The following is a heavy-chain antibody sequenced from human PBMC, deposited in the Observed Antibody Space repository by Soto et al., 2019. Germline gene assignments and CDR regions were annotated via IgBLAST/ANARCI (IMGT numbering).Heavy chain of an antibody. CDR1: GFTFSSYA. D-gene: IGHD6-19*01. CDR2: ISGSGGST. J-gene: IGHJ4*02. Sequence: SGGSLRLSCAASGFTFSSYAMSWVRQAPGKGLEWVSAISGSGGSTYYADSVKGRFTISRDNSKNTLYLQMNSLRAEDTAVYYCAKVSLGSGWYGGFDYWGQGTLVTVSS. CDR3: AKVSLGSGWYGGFDY. V-gene: IGHV3-23*01.